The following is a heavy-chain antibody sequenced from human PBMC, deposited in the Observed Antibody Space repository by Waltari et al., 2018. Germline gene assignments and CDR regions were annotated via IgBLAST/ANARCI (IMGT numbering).Heavy chain of an antibody. CDR1: GSTFTAYA. Sequence: QVQLVQSGSELTKPGASVNVSCKASGSTFTAYAINWVRQAPGQGLEWMGWINTKTGNPTYAQGFTGRFVLSLDTSVTTTYLQISSLKADDTAIYFCTRGPPSHSWHKYWGQGTLVTVSS. CDR2: INTKTGNP. J-gene: IGHJ4*02. V-gene: IGHV7-4-1*02. D-gene: IGHD6-13*01. CDR3: TRGPPSHSWHKY.